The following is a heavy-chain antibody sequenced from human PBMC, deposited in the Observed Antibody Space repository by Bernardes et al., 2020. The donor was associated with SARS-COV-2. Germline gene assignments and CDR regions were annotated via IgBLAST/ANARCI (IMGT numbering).Heavy chain of an antibody. D-gene: IGHD4-17*01. CDR3: ARTPTEGGDAFDI. V-gene: IGHV1-2*04. J-gene: IGHJ3*02. CDR2: INPNSGGT. Sequence: ASVKVSCMASGYTFTGYYMHWVRQAPGQGLEWMGWINPNSGGTNYAQKFQGWVTMTRDTSISTAYMELSRLRSDDTAVYYCARTPTEGGDAFDIWGQGTMVTVSS. CDR1: GYTFTGYY.